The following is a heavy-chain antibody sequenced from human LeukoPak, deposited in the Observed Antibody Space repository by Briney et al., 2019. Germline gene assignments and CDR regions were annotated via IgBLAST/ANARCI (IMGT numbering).Heavy chain of an antibody. D-gene: IGHD1-26*01. Sequence: GGSLRLSCAASGFTFSSYMMNWVRQAPGKGLEWVSYINSNSRTIYYADSVKGRFTVSRDNAKNSLCLQMNRLRDEDTAVYYCARDPTISGSYSDYWGQGTLVTVS. CDR3: ARDPTISGSYSDY. CDR1: GFTFSSYM. J-gene: IGHJ4*02. CDR2: INSNSRTI. V-gene: IGHV3-48*02.